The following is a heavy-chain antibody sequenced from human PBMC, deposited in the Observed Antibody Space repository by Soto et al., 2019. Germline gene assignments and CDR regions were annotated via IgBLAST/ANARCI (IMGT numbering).Heavy chain of an antibody. Sequence: PSETLSLTCTVSGGSIGGDSWSWIRQSPGKGLDFIGYIYHSGSTNYNPSLKSRVTISMDTSENQFSLRLSSVTAADTAVYYCARAGIVQVSYAMDVWGQGTTVTVSS. D-gene: IGHD2-8*01. V-gene: IGHV4-59*01. CDR3: ARAGIVQVSYAMDV. J-gene: IGHJ6*02. CDR2: IYHSGST. CDR1: GGSIGGDS.